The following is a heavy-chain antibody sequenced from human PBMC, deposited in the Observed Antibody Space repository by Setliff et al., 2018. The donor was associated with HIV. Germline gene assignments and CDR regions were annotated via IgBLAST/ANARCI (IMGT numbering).Heavy chain of an antibody. CDR3: ARVQGATHYDILTGYTLYGLDV. J-gene: IGHJ6*02. CDR1: GYTFSSYG. CDR2: ISTYNGNR. Sequence: ASVKVSCKASGYTFSSYGISWVRQAPGQGLEWMGWISTYNGNRNYAQKLQDRVTMTTDTPTNTAYMVLTSLRSDDTAVYYCARVQGATHYDILTGYTLYGLDVWGQGTTVTVSS. V-gene: IGHV1-18*01. D-gene: IGHD3-9*01.